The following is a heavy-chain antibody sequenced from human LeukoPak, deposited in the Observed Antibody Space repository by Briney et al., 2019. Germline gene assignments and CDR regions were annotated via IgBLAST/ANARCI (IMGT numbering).Heavy chain of an antibody. V-gene: IGHV3-30*18. CDR2: ISYDGSNK. CDR3: AKGDYYDSSGYYYWSRYFDY. D-gene: IGHD3-22*01. Sequence: GRSLRLSCAASGFTFSSYGMHWVRQAPGKGLEWVAVISYDGSNKYYADSAKGRFTISRDNSKNTLYLQMNSLRAEDTAVYYCAKGDYYDSSGYYYWSRYFDYWGQGTLVTVSS. J-gene: IGHJ4*02. CDR1: GFTFSSYG.